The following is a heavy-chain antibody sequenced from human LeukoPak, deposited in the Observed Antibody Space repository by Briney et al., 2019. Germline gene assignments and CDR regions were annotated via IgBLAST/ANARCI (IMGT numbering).Heavy chain of an antibody. V-gene: IGHV4-59*12. J-gene: IGHJ5*02. D-gene: IGHD6-13*01. Sequence: SETLSLTCHVSGGSLSSYFWSLIRQPPWKGVEWIGYIYYSGSTNYNPSLKSRVTMSVDTSKNQFSLKLRSVTAADTAVYYCARDLRSSWYSHWFDPWGQGTLVTVSS. CDR1: GGSLSSYF. CDR2: IYYSGST. CDR3: ARDLRSSWYSHWFDP.